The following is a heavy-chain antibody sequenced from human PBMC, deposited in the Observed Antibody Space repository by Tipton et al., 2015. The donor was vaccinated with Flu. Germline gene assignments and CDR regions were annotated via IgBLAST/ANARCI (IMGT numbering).Heavy chain of an antibody. CDR1: GYPFSSFD. D-gene: IGHD3-9*01. CDR3: VRTGFTGYYFNS. J-gene: IGHJ4*02. V-gene: IGHV1-8*01. CDR2: MNPNRGAT. Sequence: QVQLVQSGAEVKEPGASVKVSCKISGYPFSSFDINWVRLAPGQGLEWMGWMNPNRGATHSPLKFQARLTMTRDVSSSTAFMELSSLTSEDTAVYYCVRTGFTGYYFNSWGQGTLVTVSS.